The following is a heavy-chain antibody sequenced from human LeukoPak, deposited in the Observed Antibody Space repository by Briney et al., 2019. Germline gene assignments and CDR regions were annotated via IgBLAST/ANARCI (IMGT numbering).Heavy chain of an antibody. CDR2: FDPEDGET. CDR3: ATDSYSSGWYYFDY. J-gene: IGHJ4*02. V-gene: IGHV1-24*01. D-gene: IGHD6-19*01. CDR1: GYTLTGLS. Sequence: ASVKVSCKVSGYTLTGLSMHWVRQAPGKGLEWMGGFDPEDGETIYAQKFQGRVTMTEDTSTDTAYMELSSLRSEDTAVYYCATDSYSSGWYYFDYWGQGTLVTVSS.